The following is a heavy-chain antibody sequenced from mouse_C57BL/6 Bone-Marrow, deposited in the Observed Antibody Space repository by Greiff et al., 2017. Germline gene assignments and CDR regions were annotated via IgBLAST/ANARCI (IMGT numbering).Heavy chain of an antibody. J-gene: IGHJ4*01. D-gene: IGHD2-2*01. Sequence: VQLLQSGAELMKPGASVKLSCKATGYTFTGYWIEWVKQRPGHGLEWIGEILPGSGSTNYNEKVKGPVTFTADTSSYTAYMQLSSLTTEDSAIYYCAIWLRRLDYWGQGTSVTVSS. CDR2: ILPGSGST. CDR3: AIWLRRLDY. CDR1: GYTFTGYW. V-gene: IGHV1-9*01.